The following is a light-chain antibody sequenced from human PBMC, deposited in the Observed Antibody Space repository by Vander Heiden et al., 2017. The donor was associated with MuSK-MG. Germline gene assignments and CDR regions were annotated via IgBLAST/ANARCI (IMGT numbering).Light chain of an antibody. CDR3: QNLKSFTST. Sequence: LTQSPSFLSASVGDRVTITCRASQGISSFLAWYQQKPGKAPKLLIYATSTLHSGVPSRFSGSGSGTEFTLTSSRLQSEDVATYYCQNLKSFTSTFGQGTKLEIK. CDR2: ATS. CDR1: QGISSF. V-gene: IGKV1-9*01. J-gene: IGKJ2*02.